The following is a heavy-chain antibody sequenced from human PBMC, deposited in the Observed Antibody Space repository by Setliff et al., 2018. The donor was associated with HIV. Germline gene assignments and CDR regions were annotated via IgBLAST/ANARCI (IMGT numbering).Heavy chain of an antibody. V-gene: IGHV5-51*01. CDR3: ARHSSSGWYSDHDAFDI. D-gene: IGHD6-19*01. Sequence: GASLTLSCKGSGYSFTNYWIGWVRQMPGKGLEWMGIIYPADSDTRYSPSFQGQVTISADKSISTAYLQWSSLKASDTAMYYCARHSSSGWYSDHDAFDIWGQGTMVTVSS. CDR2: IYPADSDT. J-gene: IGHJ3*02. CDR1: GYSFTNYW.